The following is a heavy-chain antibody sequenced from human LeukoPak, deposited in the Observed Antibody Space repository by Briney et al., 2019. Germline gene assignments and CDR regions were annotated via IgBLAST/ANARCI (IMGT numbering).Heavy chain of an antibody. V-gene: IGHV5-51*01. J-gene: IGHJ3*02. CDR1: GYSFTNYW. Sequence: GESLKISCKGSGYSFTNYWIGWVRQMPGKGLEWMGIIYPDDSDIRYSPSFQGQVTISADKSISTAYLQWSSLKASDTAMYYCARRRDERGYKDIFDIWGQGTMVTVSS. D-gene: IGHD5-18*01. CDR3: ARRRDERGYKDIFDI. CDR2: IYPDDSDI.